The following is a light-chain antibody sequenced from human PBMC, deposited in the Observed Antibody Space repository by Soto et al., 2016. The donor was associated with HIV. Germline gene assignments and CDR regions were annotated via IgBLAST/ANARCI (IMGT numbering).Light chain of an antibody. J-gene: IGLJ1*01. V-gene: IGLV3-25*03. CDR3: QSSDFHLGYV. CDR1: AFPKQY. Sequence: SYELTQPPSVSVSPGQTARITCSGDAFPKQYAYWYQQKPGQAPILLIYKDTERPSGIPERFSGSSSGTTVTLTISGVQAEDEADYYCQSSDFHLGYVFGTGTKVSVL. CDR2: KDT.